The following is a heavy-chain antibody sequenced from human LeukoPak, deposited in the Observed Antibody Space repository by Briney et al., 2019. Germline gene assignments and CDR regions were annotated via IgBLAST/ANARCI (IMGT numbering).Heavy chain of an antibody. CDR3: ARISLSGWVNDH. V-gene: IGHV3-74*01. CDR2: ISSDGSST. D-gene: IGHD6-19*01. J-gene: IGHJ4*02. Sequence: GGSLRLSCAASGFTFSSHWMHWVRQAPGKGLVWVTRISSDGSSTSYADSVKGRFTISRDNAKNTLYLQMSSPRAEDTAMYYCARISLSGWVNDHWGQGTLVTVSS. CDR1: GFTFSSHW.